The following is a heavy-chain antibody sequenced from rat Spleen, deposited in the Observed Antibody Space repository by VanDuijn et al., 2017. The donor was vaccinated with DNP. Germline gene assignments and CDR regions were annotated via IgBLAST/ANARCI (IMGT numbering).Heavy chain of an antibody. V-gene: IGHV5-31*01. Sequence: EVQLVESGGDLVQPGRSLKLSCAASGFTFSYYWMAWIRQVPGKGLEWIASITGGSGITSYPDSVKGRFTIYRDDAKNTLSLQMNSLRSEDTATYYCARGIITALPYWSFDFWGPGTMVTVSS. D-gene: IGHD1-6*01. CDR3: ARGIITALPYWSFDF. CDR2: ITGGSGIT. J-gene: IGHJ1*01. CDR1: GFTFSYYW.